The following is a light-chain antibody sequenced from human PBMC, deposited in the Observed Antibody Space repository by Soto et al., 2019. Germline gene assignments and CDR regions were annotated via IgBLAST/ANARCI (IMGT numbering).Light chain of an antibody. CDR2: AAT. CDR3: HQSYSTPYT. V-gene: IGKV1-39*01. Sequence: DIQLTQSPSSLSASVGDRVTLTCRASQVISQYVNWYQHKPGKAPKLLVYAATTLQSGVPSRFSGSGSRIHFTLTISSLQPDDFATYFCHQSYSTPYTFGQGTKLEIK. CDR1: QVISQY. J-gene: IGKJ2*01.